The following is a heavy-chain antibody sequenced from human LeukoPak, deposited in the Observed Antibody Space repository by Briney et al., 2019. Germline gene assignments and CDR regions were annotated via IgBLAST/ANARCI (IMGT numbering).Heavy chain of an antibody. V-gene: IGHV3-15*05. J-gene: IGHJ4*02. CDR1: GFSFGGAW. Sequence: PGGSLRLSCATSGFSFGGAWLSWVRQAPGKGLEWIGRIQHGGTTHYAAPLSGRFTISRDDSKATLYLHMNNLKTEATAIYYCATVTHFYLGGQGILVTVSS. CDR2: IQHGGTT. CDR3: ATVTHFYL. D-gene: IGHD2/OR15-2a*01.